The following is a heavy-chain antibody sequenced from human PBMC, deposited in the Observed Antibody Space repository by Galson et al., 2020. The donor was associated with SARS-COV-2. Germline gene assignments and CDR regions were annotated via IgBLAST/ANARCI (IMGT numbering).Heavy chain of an antibody. J-gene: IGHJ4*02. CDR3: ARAQSTWSDFDY. CDR2: IYYSETP. CDR1: GASISSFY. D-gene: IGHD2-15*01. Sequence: SQTLSLTCTVSGASISSFYWSWIRQPPGKGLEWIGYIYYSETPTYNPSLKSRVTISVDTSKNQSSPKLSSVTAADTAVYYCARAQSTWSDFDYWGQGTLVTVSS. V-gene: IGHV4-59*01.